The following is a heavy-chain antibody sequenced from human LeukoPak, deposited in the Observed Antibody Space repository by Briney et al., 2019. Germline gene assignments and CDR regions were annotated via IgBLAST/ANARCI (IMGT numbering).Heavy chain of an antibody. CDR3: ARIYSSSSGYFDY. CDR1: GFTFSSYW. V-gene: IGHV3-74*01. Sequence: GGSLRLSCAASGFTFSSYWMHWVRQTPGKGLVWVSRLNSDGSSTSYADSVKGRFTISRDNAKNTLYLQMNSLRAEDTAVYYCARIYSSSSGYFDYWGQGTLVTVSS. D-gene: IGHD6-6*01. CDR2: LNSDGSST. J-gene: IGHJ4*02.